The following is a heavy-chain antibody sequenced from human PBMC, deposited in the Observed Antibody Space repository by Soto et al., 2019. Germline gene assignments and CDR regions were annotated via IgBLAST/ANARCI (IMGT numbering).Heavy chain of an antibody. Sequence: SGESLRVKCASSGFTFSSYGMHWVRQAPGKGLEWVAVISYDGSNKYYADSVKGRFTISRDNSKNTLYLQMNSLRAEDTAVYYCAKGGRRVVVTAICDYWGQGTMVTVSS. CDR1: GFTFSSYG. D-gene: IGHD2-21*02. V-gene: IGHV3-30*18. CDR2: ISYDGSNK. J-gene: IGHJ4*02. CDR3: AKGGRRVVVTAICDY.